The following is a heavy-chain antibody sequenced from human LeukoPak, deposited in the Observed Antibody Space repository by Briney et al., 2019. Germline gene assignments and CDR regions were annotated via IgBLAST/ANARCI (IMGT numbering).Heavy chain of an antibody. Sequence: GGSLRLSCAASGFTFSSYAMSWVRQAPGKGLEWVPAISGSGGSTYYADSVKGRFTISRDNSKNTLYLQMNSLRAEDTAIYYCAKVPLVPQQLARYYFDYWGQGTLVTVSS. J-gene: IGHJ4*02. D-gene: IGHD6-6*01. CDR1: GFTFSSYA. CDR2: ISGSGGST. V-gene: IGHV3-23*01. CDR3: AKVPLVPQQLARYYFDY.